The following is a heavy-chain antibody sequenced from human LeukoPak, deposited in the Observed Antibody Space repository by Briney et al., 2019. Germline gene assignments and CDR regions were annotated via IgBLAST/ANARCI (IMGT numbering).Heavy chain of an antibody. Sequence: PGGSLRLSCAASGFTFSNYEMNCVRQAPGKGLEWVSYISRSSGSSIYYADSVKGLFTISRDNAKNSLYLQMNSLRAEDTAVYYCARDSSGWYYFDYWGQGILVTVSS. D-gene: IGHD6-19*01. V-gene: IGHV3-48*03. CDR1: GFTFSNYE. CDR3: ARDSSGWYYFDY. J-gene: IGHJ4*02. CDR2: ISRSSGSSI.